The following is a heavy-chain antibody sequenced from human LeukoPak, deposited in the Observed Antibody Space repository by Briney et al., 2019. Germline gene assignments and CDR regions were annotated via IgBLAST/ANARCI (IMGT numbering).Heavy chain of an antibody. D-gene: IGHD5-18*01. Sequence: ASVKVSCKASGYTFITYGINWVRQAPGQGLEWMGWISPYDGSTNFAQNLQGRVTMTTDTITSTAFMELRSLRFEDTALYYCAREKAPRYTYGLGHWGQGTLVTVSS. V-gene: IGHV1-18*01. CDR2: ISPYDGST. CDR3: AREKAPRYTYGLGH. J-gene: IGHJ4*02. CDR1: GYTFITYG.